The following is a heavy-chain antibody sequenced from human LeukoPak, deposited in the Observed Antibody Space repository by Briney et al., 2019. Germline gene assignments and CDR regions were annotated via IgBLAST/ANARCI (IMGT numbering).Heavy chain of an antibody. CDR2: IYYSGST. CDR1: GGSISSYY. D-gene: IGHD3-10*01. CDR3: AGESGATNYFDY. V-gene: IGHV4-59*01. J-gene: IGHJ4*02. Sequence: PSETLSLTCTVSGGSISSYYWSWIRQPPGKGLEWIGYIYYSGSTNYNPSLKSRVTISVDTSKNQFSLKLSSVTAADTAVYYCAGESGATNYFDYWGQGTLVTVSS.